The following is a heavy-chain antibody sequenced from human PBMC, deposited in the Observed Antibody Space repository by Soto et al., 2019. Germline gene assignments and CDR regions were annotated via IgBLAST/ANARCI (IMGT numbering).Heavy chain of an antibody. CDR3: ASHYYDSSGYYSGYFDY. Sequence: PGESLKISCKGSGYSFTSYWIGWVRQMPGKGLEWMGIIYPGDSDTRYSPSFQGQVTISADKSISTAYLQWSSLKASDTAMYYCASHYYDSSGYYSGYFDYWGQGTLVTVSS. V-gene: IGHV5-51*01. D-gene: IGHD3-22*01. CDR1: GYSFTSYW. CDR2: IYPGDSDT. J-gene: IGHJ4*02.